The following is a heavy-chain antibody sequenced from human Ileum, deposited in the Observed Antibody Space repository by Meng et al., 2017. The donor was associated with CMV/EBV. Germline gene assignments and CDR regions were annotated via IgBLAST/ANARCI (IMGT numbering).Heavy chain of an antibody. CDR1: GLTFSDYY. V-gene: IGHV3-11*01. Sequence: GGSLRLSCAASGLTFSDYYMSWIRQAPGKGLEWVSYISSSGSTIYYADSVKGRFTISRDNAKNSLYLQMNSLRAEDTAVYYCARGYYDFWSGYYTVGWFDPWGQGTLVTVSS. J-gene: IGHJ5*02. CDR3: ARGYYDFWSGYYTVGWFDP. CDR2: ISSSGSTI. D-gene: IGHD3-3*01.